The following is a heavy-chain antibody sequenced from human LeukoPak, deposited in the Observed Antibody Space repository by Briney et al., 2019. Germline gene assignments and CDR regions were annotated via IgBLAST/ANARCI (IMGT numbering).Heavy chain of an antibody. CDR3: ARGGLSSWRNWFDP. V-gene: IGHV1-8*01. CDR2: MNPNSGNT. CDR1: GYTFTSYD. D-gene: IGHD6-13*01. J-gene: IGHJ5*02. Sequence: AASVKVSCKASGYTFTSYDVNWVRQATGQGLEWMGWMNPNSGNTGYAQKFQGRVTMTRNTSISTAYMELSSLRSEDTAVYYCARGGLSSWRNWFDPWGQGTLVTVSS.